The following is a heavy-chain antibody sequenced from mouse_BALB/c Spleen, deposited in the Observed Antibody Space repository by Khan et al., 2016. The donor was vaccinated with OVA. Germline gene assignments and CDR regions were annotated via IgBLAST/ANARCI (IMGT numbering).Heavy chain of an antibody. CDR1: GYTFTSYV. V-gene: IGHV1S136*01. Sequence: VQLKESGPELVKPGASVKMSCKASGYTFTSYVMHWVKQKPGQGLEWIGYINPYNDGTKYNEKFKGKATLTSDKSSSTSYMELSSLTSEDSAVYYCARSTYYGNPYAMDDWGQGTSVTVSS. CDR3: ARSTYYGNPYAMDD. J-gene: IGHJ4*01. D-gene: IGHD2-10*01. CDR2: INPYNDGT.